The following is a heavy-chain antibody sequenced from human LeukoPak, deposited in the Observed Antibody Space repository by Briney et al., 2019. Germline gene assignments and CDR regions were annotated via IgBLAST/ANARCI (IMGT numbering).Heavy chain of an antibody. CDR2: INPSGGST. Sequence: VASVKVSCTASGYTFTSYYMHWVRQAPGQGLEWMGIINPSGGSTSYAQKSQGRVTMTRDTSTSTVYMELSSLRSEDTAVYSCASKRGYSYGLDYWGQGTLVTVSS. V-gene: IGHV1-46*01. D-gene: IGHD5-18*01. CDR1: GYTFTSYY. CDR3: ASKRGYSYGLDY. J-gene: IGHJ4*02.